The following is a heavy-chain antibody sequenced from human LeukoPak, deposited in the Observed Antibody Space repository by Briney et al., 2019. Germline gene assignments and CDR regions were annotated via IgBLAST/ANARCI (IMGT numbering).Heavy chain of an antibody. D-gene: IGHD2-2*01. V-gene: IGHV1-46*01. J-gene: IGHJ4*02. CDR2: INPSGGST. Sequence: GASVKVSCKASGYTFTSYYMHWVRQAPGQGLEWMGIINPSGGSTSYAQKFQGRVTMTRDTSTSTVYMELSSLRSEDTAVYYCARGRTNCSSTSCPFGYWGQGTLVTVSS. CDR3: ARGRTNCSSTSCPFGY. CDR1: GYTFTSYY.